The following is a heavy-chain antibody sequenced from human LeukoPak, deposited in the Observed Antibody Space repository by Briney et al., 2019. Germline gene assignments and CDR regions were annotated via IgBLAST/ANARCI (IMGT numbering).Heavy chain of an antibody. CDR3: AKAAYYYGSDPYGMDV. J-gene: IGHJ6*02. CDR2: ISGSGGST. Sequence: GGSLRLSCAASGFTFGSYAMSWVRQAPGKGLEWVSAISGSGGSTYYADSVKGRFTISRDNSKNTLYLQMNSLRAEDTAVYYCAKAAYYYGSDPYGMDVWGQGTTVTVSS. CDR1: GFTFGSYA. V-gene: IGHV3-23*01. D-gene: IGHD3-10*01.